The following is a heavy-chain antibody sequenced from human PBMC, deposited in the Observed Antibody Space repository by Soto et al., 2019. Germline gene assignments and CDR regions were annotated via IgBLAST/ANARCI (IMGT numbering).Heavy chain of an antibody. Sequence: SETLSLTCTVSGGSISSSSYYWGWIRQPPGKGLEWIGSIYYSGSTYYNPSLKSRVTISVDTSKNQFSLKLSSVTAADTAVYYCARQEYYYDSSGYLAFDYWGQGTLVTVSS. J-gene: IGHJ4*02. CDR1: GGSISSSSYY. CDR3: ARQEYYYDSSGYLAFDY. CDR2: IYYSGST. D-gene: IGHD3-22*01. V-gene: IGHV4-39*01.